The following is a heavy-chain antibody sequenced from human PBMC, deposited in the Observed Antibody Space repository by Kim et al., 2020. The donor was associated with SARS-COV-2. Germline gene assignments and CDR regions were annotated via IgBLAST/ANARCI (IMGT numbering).Heavy chain of an antibody. Sequence: GGSLRLSCAASGFTFSRYWMSWVRQTPGKGLEWVANIEQDGSEKYYVDSVKGRFTISRDNVKNLLYLQMNSLRAEDTAVYYCARDCSGILCHSELLLFYYGMDVWGQGTTVTVSS. V-gene: IGHV3-7*01. J-gene: IGHJ6*02. CDR3: ARDCSGILCHSELLLFYYGMDV. CDR2: IEQDGSEK. CDR1: GFTFSRYW. D-gene: IGHD2-15*01.